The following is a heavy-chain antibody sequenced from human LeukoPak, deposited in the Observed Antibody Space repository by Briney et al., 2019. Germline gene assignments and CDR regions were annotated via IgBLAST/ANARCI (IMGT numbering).Heavy chain of an antibody. CDR1: GYAFTGYY. D-gene: IGHD5-12*01. CDR3: ARVYSGYEHYFDY. Sequence: GASVKVSCKASGYAFTGYYMHWVRQAPGQGLEWMGWINPNSGGTNYAQKFQGRVTMTRDTSISTAYMELGRLRSDDTAVYYCARVYSGYEHYFDYWGQGTLVTVSS. CDR2: INPNSGGT. J-gene: IGHJ4*02. V-gene: IGHV1-2*02.